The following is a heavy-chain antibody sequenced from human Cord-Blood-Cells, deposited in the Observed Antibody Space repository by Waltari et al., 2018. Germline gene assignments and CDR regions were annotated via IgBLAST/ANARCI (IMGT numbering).Heavy chain of an antibody. V-gene: IGHV3-15*01. CDR2: IKSKTDGGTT. CDR3: TTVPVVTTSYYYYYGMDV. J-gene: IGHJ6*02. Sequence: EVQLVESGGGLVKPGGSLRLSCAASGFTFSNAWMSWVRQAPGTGLEWVGRIKSKTDGGTTDYAAPVKGRFTISRDDYKNTLDLQMNSLKTEDTAVYYCTTVPVVTTSYYYYYGMDVWGQGTTVTVSS. D-gene: IGHD3-22*01. CDR1: GFTFSNAW.